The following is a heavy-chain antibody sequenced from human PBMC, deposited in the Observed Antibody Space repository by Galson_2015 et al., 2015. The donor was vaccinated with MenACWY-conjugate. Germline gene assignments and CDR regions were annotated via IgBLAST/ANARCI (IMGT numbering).Heavy chain of an antibody. Sequence: ETLSLTCTVSGGSISSSSYYWGWIRQPPGKGLEWIGSIYYSGSTYYNPSLKSRVTISVDTSKNQFSLKLSSVTAADTAVYYCARLWGALPLNWFDPWGQGTLVTVSS. V-gene: IGHV4-39*01. CDR3: ARLWGALPLNWFDP. D-gene: IGHD3-16*01. CDR2: IYYSGST. CDR1: GGSISSSSYY. J-gene: IGHJ5*02.